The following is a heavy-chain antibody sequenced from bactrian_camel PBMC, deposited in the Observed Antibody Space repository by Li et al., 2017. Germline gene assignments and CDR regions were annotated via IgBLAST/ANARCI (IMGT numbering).Heavy chain of an antibody. Sequence: DVQLVESGGGSVQAGGSLRLSCAASGFTFSGNCMGWFRQTPGKEREGVAAISSDGSTTYAESVKGRFTISKDNAKNTLYLQMNSLNSEDTATYYCAADARTMLTMRATECNYWGQ. V-gene: IGHV3S67*01. CDR2: ISSDGST. CDR1: GFTFSGNC. CDR3: AADARTMLTMRATECNY. D-gene: IGHD4*01. J-gene: IGHJ4*01.